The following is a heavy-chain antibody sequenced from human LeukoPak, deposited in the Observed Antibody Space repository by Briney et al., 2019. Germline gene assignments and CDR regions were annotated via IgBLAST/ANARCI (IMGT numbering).Heavy chain of an antibody. CDR2: ISVSGANT. V-gene: IGHV3-23*01. Sequence: GGSLRLSCAASGFTFSSYAMSWVRQAPGKGLEWVSTISVSGANTYYADSVKGRFTISRDISNNTLYLQMNSLRADDTAIYYCAKDSYCSSANCLDYWGQGTLVTVSS. J-gene: IGHJ4*02. CDR3: AKDSYCSSANCLDY. CDR1: GFTFSSYA. D-gene: IGHD2-2*01.